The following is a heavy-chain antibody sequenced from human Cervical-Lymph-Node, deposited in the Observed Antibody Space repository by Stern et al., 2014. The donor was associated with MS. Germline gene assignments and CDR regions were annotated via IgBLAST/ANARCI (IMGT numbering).Heavy chain of an antibody. D-gene: IGHD6-6*01. CDR3: AREREQLVRGWFDP. CDR1: GFTFSSYW. J-gene: IGHJ5*02. CDR2: INGAGSLT. V-gene: IGHV3-74*02. Sequence: VQLVETGGGLVQPGGSLRLSCAASGFTFSSYWMHWVRQAPGKGLVWVSRINGAGSLTTYADSVKGRFTISRDNAKNTVYLQMNSLRAEDTAVYYCAREREQLVRGWFDPWGQGTLVTVSS.